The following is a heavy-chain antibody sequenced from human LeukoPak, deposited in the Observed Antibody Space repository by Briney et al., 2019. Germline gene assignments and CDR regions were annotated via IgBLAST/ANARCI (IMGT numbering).Heavy chain of an antibody. V-gene: IGHV3-21*01. CDR3: VGYYYDSSPPAV. CDR2: ISSSSSYI. Sequence: GGSLRLSCAASRITFSSYEMNWVRQAPGKGLEWVSSISSSSSYIYYADSVKGRFTISRDNAKNSLYLQMNSLRAEDTAVYYCVGYYYDSSPPAVWGQGTLVTVSS. D-gene: IGHD3-22*01. CDR1: RITFSSYE. J-gene: IGHJ4*02.